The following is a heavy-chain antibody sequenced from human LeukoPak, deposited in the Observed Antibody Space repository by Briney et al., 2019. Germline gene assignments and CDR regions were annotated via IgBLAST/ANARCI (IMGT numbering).Heavy chain of an antibody. CDR2: INPNSGGT. Sequence: ASVKVSRKASGYTFTGYYMHWVRQAPGQGLEWMGWINPNSGGTNYAQKFQGRVTMTRDTSISTAYMELSRLRSDDTAVYYCARVLRYFDWYLFDYWGQGTLVTVSS. J-gene: IGHJ4*02. CDR3: ARVLRYFDWYLFDY. D-gene: IGHD3-9*01. V-gene: IGHV1-2*02. CDR1: GYTFTGYY.